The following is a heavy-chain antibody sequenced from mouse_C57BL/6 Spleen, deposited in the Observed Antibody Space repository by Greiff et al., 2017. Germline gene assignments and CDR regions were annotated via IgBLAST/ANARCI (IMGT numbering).Heavy chain of an antibody. CDR2: ISDGGSYT. Sequence: EVQLVESGGGLVKPGGSLKLSCAASGFTFSSYAMSWVRQTPEKRLEWVATISDGGSYTYYPDNVKGRFTISRDNAKNNLYLQMSHLKSEDTAMYYCARDRDYYSSRPYYFDYWGQGTTLTVSS. CDR3: ARDRDYYSSRPYYFDY. J-gene: IGHJ2*01. D-gene: IGHD1-1*01. CDR1: GFTFSSYA. V-gene: IGHV5-4*01.